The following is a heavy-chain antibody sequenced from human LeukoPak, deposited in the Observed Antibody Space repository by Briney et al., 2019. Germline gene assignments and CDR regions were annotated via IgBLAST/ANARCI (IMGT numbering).Heavy chain of an antibody. Sequence: GGSLRLSCPLYGFIVNTNSMIWVRQAPGKGLEWASIIYSGGSTAYADSVRRRFTISRDYSMNTQYLQMNRLRVDDRAVYYCSGASAISFDSWGQGTLVTVSS. CDR2: IYSGGST. CDR1: GFIVNTNS. D-gene: IGHD2-15*01. V-gene: IGHV3-53*01. CDR3: SGASAISFDS. J-gene: IGHJ3*01.